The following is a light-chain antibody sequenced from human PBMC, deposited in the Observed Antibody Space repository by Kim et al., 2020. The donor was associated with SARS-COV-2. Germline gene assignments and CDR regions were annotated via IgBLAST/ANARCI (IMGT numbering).Light chain of an antibody. CDR3: QQYQKWPLT. J-gene: IGKJ4*01. V-gene: IGKV3-15*01. Sequence: VSPGDRATLSCRASENLYINLAWYQQRPGQAPRLLIYAASTGAIDSPARFSGSGSGTEFTLTISSLQSEDFALYYCQQYQKWPLTFGGGTKVDIK. CDR1: ENLYIN. CDR2: AAS.